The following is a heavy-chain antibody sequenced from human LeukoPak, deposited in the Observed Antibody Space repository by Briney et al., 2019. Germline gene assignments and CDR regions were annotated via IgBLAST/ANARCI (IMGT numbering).Heavy chain of an antibody. CDR2: ILPTFGRA. V-gene: IGHV1-69*01. J-gene: IGHJ5*02. CDR1: GGTFGSYS. Sequence: SVKVSCKASGGTFGSYSISWVRQAPGQGFEWMGGILPTFGRANYAQRFRGRVTISADESTSTVYMDLSSLRSEDTAMYYCARGHDSYSAWGQGTLVTVSS. D-gene: IGHD2-21*01. CDR3: ARGHDSYSA.